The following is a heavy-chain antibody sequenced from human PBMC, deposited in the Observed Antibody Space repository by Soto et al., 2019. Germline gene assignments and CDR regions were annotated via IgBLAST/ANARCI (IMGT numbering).Heavy chain of an antibody. CDR3: AKDPAVAATGPLAFDI. CDR2: ISGSGGST. Sequence: PGGSLRLSCAASGFTFSSYAMSWVRQAPGKGLEWVSAISGSGGSTYYADSVKGRFTISRDNSKNTLYLQMNSLRAEDTAVYYCAKDPAVAATGPLAFDIWGQGTMVTVSS. V-gene: IGHV3-23*01. CDR1: GFTFSSYA. J-gene: IGHJ3*02. D-gene: IGHD6-19*01.